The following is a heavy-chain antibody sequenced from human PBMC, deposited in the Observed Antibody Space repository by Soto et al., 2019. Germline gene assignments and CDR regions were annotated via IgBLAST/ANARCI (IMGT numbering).Heavy chain of an antibody. J-gene: IGHJ6*04. CDR1: GFTFSSYS. D-gene: IGHD3-10*01. CDR2: ISSSSSYI. V-gene: IGHV3-21*01. CDR3: ARAALLWFGEKNWFDP. Sequence: GWSLRLSCAASGFTFSSYSMNWVRQAPGKGLEWVSSISSSSSYIYYADSVKGRFTISRDNAKNSLYLQMNSLRAEDTAVYYCARAALLWFGEKNWFDPWGKGTTVTVSS.